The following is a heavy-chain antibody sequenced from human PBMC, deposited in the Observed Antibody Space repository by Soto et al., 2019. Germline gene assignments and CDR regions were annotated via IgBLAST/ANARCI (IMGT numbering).Heavy chain of an antibody. CDR3: ARGYSGSYYNWFDP. J-gene: IGHJ5*02. CDR1: GFTFDDYA. CDR2: ISWNSGSI. V-gene: IGHV3-9*01. Sequence: PGGSLRLSCAASGFTFDDYAMHWVRQAPGKGLEWVSGISWNSGSIGYADSVKGRFTISRDNAKNSLYLQMNSLRAEDTALYYCARGYSGSYYNWFDPWGQGTLVTVSS. D-gene: IGHD1-26*01.